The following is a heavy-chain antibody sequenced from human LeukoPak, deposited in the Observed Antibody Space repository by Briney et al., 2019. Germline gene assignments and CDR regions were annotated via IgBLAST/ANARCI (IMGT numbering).Heavy chain of an antibody. V-gene: IGHV1-2*02. D-gene: IGHD4-17*01. Sequence: ASVKVSCKASGGTXSSHAISWVRQAPGQGLEWMGWINPNSGGTNYAQKFQGRVTMTRDTSISTAYMELSRLRSDDTAVYYCARPLDYGDYLWGQGTLVTVSS. CDR2: INPNSGGT. CDR1: GGTXSSHA. J-gene: IGHJ5*02. CDR3: ARPLDYGDYL.